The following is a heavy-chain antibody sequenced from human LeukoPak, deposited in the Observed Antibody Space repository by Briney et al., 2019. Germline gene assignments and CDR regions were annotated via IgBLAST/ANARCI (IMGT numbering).Heavy chain of an antibody. CDR2: IYYSGST. CDR3: ARDSGVEATTPYYFDY. Sequence: SETLSLTCTVSGGSISSYYWSWIRQPPGKGLEWIGYIYYSGSTNYNPSLKSRVTISVDTSKNQFSLKLSSVTAADTAVYYCARDSGVEATTPYYFDYWGQGTLVTVSS. V-gene: IGHV4-59*01. D-gene: IGHD5-12*01. CDR1: GGSISSYY. J-gene: IGHJ4*02.